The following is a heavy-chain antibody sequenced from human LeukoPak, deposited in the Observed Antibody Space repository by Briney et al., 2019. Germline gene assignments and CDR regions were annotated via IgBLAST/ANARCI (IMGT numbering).Heavy chain of an antibody. D-gene: IGHD3-22*01. Sequence: GGSLRLSCTASGFTFSSYAMSWVRQAPGKGLEWVAGISYDGSNKYYADSVKGRFTISRDNSKNTLYLQMNSLRGEDTAVSYCARDTYYYDSSGSLGYGMDVWGQGTTVTVSS. CDR3: ARDTYYYDSSGSLGYGMDV. V-gene: IGHV3-30-3*01. CDR1: GFTFSSYA. CDR2: ISYDGSNK. J-gene: IGHJ6*02.